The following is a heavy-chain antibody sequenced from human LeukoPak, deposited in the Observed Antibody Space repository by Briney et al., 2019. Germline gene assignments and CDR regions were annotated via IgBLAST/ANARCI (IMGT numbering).Heavy chain of an antibody. Sequence: GGSLRLSCAASGFTFSSYGMHWVRQAPGKGLEWVAVIWYDGSYNYYADSVKSRFTISRDNSKNTLYLQMNSLRAEDTAVYYCAKGWMDDWGKGTTVTVSS. J-gene: IGHJ6*04. D-gene: IGHD2-15*01. CDR3: AKGWMDD. CDR1: GFTFSSYG. V-gene: IGHV3-33*06. CDR2: IWYDGSYN.